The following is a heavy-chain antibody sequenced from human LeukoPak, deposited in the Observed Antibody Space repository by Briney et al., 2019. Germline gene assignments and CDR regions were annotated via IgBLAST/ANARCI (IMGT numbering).Heavy chain of an antibody. V-gene: IGHV1-18*01. J-gene: IGHJ6*02. D-gene: IGHD3-10*01. Sequence: ASVKVSCKASGYTFTSYGISWVRQAPGQGLEWMGWISAYNGNTNYAQKLQGRVTMTTDTSTSTAYMELRSLRSDDTAVYYGARSYYGLESYGMDVWGQGTTVTVSS. CDR3: ARSYYGLESYGMDV. CDR2: ISAYNGNT. CDR1: GYTFTSYG.